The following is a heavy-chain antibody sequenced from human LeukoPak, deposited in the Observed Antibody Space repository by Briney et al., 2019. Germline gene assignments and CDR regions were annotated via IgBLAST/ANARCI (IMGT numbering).Heavy chain of an antibody. V-gene: IGHV4-4*08. J-gene: IGHJ4*02. Sequence: TSETLSLTCTVSGGSISSFYWSWIRQPPGKGLEWIGNIFYSGSTNYNTSLKNRVTISVDKSKSQFLLELSSVADADTAVYYCARETLGLFEYWGQGTLVTVSS. CDR3: ARETLGLFEY. CDR1: GGSISSFY. CDR2: IFYSGST.